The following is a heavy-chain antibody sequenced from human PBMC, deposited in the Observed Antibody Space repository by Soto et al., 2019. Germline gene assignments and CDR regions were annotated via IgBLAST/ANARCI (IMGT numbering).Heavy chain of an antibody. Sequence: SETLSLTCAVSGGSISISNWCSCVRQPPGKGLEWIGEIYHSGSTNYNPSLKSRVTISVDKSKNQFSLKLSSVTAADTAVYYCARVGLPRVAFDIWGQGTMVTVSS. CDR1: GGSISISNW. D-gene: IGHD4-17*01. J-gene: IGHJ3*02. CDR2: IYHSGST. CDR3: ARVGLPRVAFDI. V-gene: IGHV4-4*02.